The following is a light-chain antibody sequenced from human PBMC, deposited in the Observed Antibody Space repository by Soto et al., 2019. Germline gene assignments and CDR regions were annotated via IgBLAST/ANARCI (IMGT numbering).Light chain of an antibody. CDR2: QTS. Sequence: EVVMTQSPATLSVSPGEGVTLSCRASQYINTRLAWYQHRPGQAPRLLIYQTSLRAAGIPARFSASGSGTDFTLTITDVQPEDFALYYCHQRQSWPRTFGQGT. V-gene: IGKV3D-15*03. CDR3: HQRQSWPRT. CDR1: QYINTR. J-gene: IGKJ1*01.